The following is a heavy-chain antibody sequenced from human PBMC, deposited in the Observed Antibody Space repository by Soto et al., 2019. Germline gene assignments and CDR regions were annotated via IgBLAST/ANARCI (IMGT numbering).Heavy chain of an antibody. J-gene: IGHJ5*02. D-gene: IGHD2-2*02. CDR2: IYYSGRT. V-gene: IGHV4-59*01. CDR1: GGSISSYY. CDR3: ARGYCSSTICYIWDNWFDP. Sequence: SETLSLTCTVSGGSISSYYWSWIRQPPGKGLVWIGYIYYSGRTNYNPSLKSRVTISVDTSKNQFSLKLSSVTAADTAVYYCARGYCSSTICYIWDNWFDPWGQGTLVTVS.